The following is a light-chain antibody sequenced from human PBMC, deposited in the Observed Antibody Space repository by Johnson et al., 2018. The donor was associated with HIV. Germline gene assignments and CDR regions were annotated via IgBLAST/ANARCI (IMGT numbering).Light chain of an antibody. CDR1: SSNIGNNY. Sequence: SVLTQPPSVSAAARQKVTISCSGSSSNIGNNYVAWYQQVPGTAPKLLIYDNNRRPSGVPDRFSGSKSGTSATLGITGLQTGDEADYFCGTWDNSLRTAFFETGTKVTVL. CDR3: GTWDNSLRTAF. J-gene: IGLJ1*01. V-gene: IGLV1-51*01. CDR2: DNN.